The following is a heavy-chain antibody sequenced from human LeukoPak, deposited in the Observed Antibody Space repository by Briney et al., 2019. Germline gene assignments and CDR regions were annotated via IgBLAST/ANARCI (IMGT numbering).Heavy chain of an antibody. V-gene: IGHV1-18*01. J-gene: IGHJ4*02. CDR2: ISAYNGNT. Sequence: ASVKVSCKASGYTFTSYGISWVRQAPGQGLEWMGWISAYNGNTNYAQKLQGRVTMTTDTSTSTAYMELRSLRSDDTAVYYCARDHRGAWGVTTSGYWGQGTLVTVSS. CDR1: GYTFTSYG. CDR3: ARDHRGAWGVTTSGY. D-gene: IGHD4-17*01.